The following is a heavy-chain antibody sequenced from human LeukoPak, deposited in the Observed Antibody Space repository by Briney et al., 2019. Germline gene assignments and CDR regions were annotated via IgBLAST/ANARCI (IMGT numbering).Heavy chain of an antibody. CDR1: GFTFSSYA. CDR2: ISGSGGST. Sequence: GGSLRLSCAASGFTFSSYAMSWVRQAPGKGLEWVSAISGSGGSTYYADSVKGRFTISRDNSKNTLYLQMNSLRAEDTAVYYCAKYRYSVSPTSSGGSYYFDYWGQGTLVTVSS. J-gene: IGHJ4*02. CDR3: AKYRYSVSPTSSGGSYYFDY. D-gene: IGHD1-26*01. V-gene: IGHV3-23*01.